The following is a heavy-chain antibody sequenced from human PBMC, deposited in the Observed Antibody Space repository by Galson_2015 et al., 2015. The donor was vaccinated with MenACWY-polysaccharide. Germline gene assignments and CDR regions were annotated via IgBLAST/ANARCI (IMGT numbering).Heavy chain of an antibody. CDR1: GFTFSSNS. Sequence: SLRLSCAASGFTFSSNSMNWVRQAPGKGLEWVSYISSSSGTIYYAGSVKGRFTISRDDAKNSLYLQMNSLRAEVTAVYYCASGYCGRTICSPPFDYWGQGTLVSVSS. V-gene: IGHV3-48*01. CDR3: ASGYCGRTICSPPFDY. D-gene: IGHD2-2*01. CDR2: ISSSSGTI. J-gene: IGHJ4*02.